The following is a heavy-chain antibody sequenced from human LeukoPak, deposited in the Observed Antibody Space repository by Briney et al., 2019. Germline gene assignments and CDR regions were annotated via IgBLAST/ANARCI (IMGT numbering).Heavy chain of an antibody. D-gene: IGHD3-22*01. CDR3: ARNYDSSGYSQYYFDY. V-gene: IGHV4-30-4*08. J-gene: IGHJ4*02. Sequence: SETLSLTCTVSGGSISSYYWSWIRQPPGKGLEWIGYIYYSGSTYYNPSLKSRVTISVDASKNQFSLKLSSVTAADTAVYYCARNYDSSGYSQYYFDYWGQGTLVTVSS. CDR2: IYYSGST. CDR1: GGSISSYY.